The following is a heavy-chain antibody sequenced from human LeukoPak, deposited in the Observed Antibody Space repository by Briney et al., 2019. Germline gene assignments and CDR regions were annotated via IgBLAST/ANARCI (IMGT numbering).Heavy chain of an antibody. D-gene: IGHD2-15*01. J-gene: IGHJ4*02. V-gene: IGHV3-23*01. CDR3: AKAWWNSHLGFDC. CDR1: GFTFNKYA. CDR2: ISDSGGST. Sequence: GGSLRLSCAASGFTFNKYAMSWVRQAPGKGLEWVSGISDSGGSTYYADSVKGRFIISRDNSKNTLYLQMNSLRAEDTALYYCAKAWWNSHLGFDCWGQGTLVTVSS.